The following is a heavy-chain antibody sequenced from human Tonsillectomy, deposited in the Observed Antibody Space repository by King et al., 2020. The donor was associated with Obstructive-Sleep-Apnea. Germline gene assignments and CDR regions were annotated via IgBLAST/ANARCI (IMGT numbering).Heavy chain of an antibody. CDR3: AKAIKVVTATAALGY. Sequence: QLVQSGGGLVQPGRSLRLSCAASGFTFDDYAMHWVRQAPGKGLEWVSGITWNSGTIGYADSVKGRFTISRDNAKNSLYLQMNSLRAEDTALYYCAKAIKVVTATAALGYWRQGTLVSVSS. CDR1: GFTFDDYA. D-gene: IGHD2-15*01. V-gene: IGHV3-9*01. J-gene: IGHJ4*02. CDR2: ITWNSGTI.